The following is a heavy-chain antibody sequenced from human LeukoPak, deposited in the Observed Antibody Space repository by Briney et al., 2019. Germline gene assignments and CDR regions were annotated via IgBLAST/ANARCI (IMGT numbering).Heavy chain of an antibody. CDR3: AKDILDQYYFDY. J-gene: IGHJ4*02. CDR1: GFIFGSYV. CDR2: ISHDGSVT. D-gene: IGHD1-1*01. V-gene: IGHV3-74*01. Sequence: GGSLRLSCAASGFIFGSYVMHWVRQPPGKGLEWVSRISHDGSVTNYADSVKGRFTVSRDNAKNTLYLQLNSVRAEDTAVYYCAKDILDQYYFDYWGQGTLVTISS.